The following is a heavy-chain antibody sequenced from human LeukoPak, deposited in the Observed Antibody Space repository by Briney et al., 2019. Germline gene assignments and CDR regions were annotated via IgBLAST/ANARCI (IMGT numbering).Heavy chain of an antibody. CDR3: ARDSRWLQKDY. CDR2: INWSGGST. CDR1: GFTFDDYG. D-gene: IGHD5-24*01. J-gene: IGHJ4*02. V-gene: IGHV3-20*04. Sequence: GGSLRLSCAASGFTFDDYGMSWVRQAPGKGLEWVSGINWSGGSTGYADSVKGRFTISRDNAKNSLYLQMNSLRAEDTALYYCARDSRWLQKDYWGQGTLVTVSS.